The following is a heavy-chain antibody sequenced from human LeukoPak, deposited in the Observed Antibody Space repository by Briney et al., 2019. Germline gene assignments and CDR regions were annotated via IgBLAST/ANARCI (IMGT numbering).Heavy chain of an antibody. CDR2: IYYSGST. CDR3: ARTVATIPPEPFDY. V-gene: IGHV4-59*01. D-gene: IGHD5-24*01. CDR1: GGSISSYY. J-gene: IGHJ4*02. Sequence: SETMSLTCTVSGGSISSYYWSWIRQPPGKGLEWIGYIYYSGSTNYNPSLKSRVTISVDTSKNQFSLKLSSVTAADTAVYYCARTVATIPPEPFDYWGQGTLVTVSS.